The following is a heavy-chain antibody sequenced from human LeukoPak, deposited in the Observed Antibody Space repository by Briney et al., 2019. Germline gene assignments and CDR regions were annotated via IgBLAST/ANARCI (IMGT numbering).Heavy chain of an antibody. J-gene: IGHJ5*02. CDR1: GGSISSYY. CDR2: IYYSGST. D-gene: IGHD6-13*01. Sequence: SETLSLTCTVSGGSISSYYWGWIRQPPGKGLEWIGYIYYSGSTNYNPSLKSRVTISVDTSENQFSLKLRSVTAADTAMYYCARRHSNSWYTFDPWGQGTLVTVSS. CDR3: ARRHSNSWYTFDP. V-gene: IGHV4-59*08.